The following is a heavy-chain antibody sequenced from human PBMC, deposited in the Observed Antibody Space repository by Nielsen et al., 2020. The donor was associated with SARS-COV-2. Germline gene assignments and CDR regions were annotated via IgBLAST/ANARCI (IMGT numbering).Heavy chain of an antibody. CDR1: GFIVSDKY. CDR3: ARGGLGDWQWLVRY. V-gene: IGHV3-11*05. J-gene: IGHJ4*02. Sequence: GESLKISCAASGFIVSDKYMSWVRQAPGKGLEWVSYISSSRSYTNYADSVKGRFTISRDNAKNSLYPQMNSLRAEDTAVYYCARGGLGDWQWLVRYWGQGTLVTVSS. D-gene: IGHD6-19*01. CDR2: ISSSRSYT.